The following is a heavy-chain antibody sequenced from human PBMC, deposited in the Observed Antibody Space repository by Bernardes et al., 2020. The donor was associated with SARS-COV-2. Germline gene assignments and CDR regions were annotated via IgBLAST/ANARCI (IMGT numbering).Heavy chain of an antibody. CDR2: IYHTGST. CDR1: GGSISSANW. Sequence: SETLSLTCAVSGGSISSANWWSWVRQSPGKGLEWIGEIYHTGSTKYNPSLMTRVTISMDKSKSQFSLKLRSVTAADTAVYYCAREEAIFGVDPLPYYFDYWGQGILVTVSS. D-gene: IGHD3-3*01. V-gene: IGHV4-4*02. J-gene: IGHJ4*02. CDR3: AREEAIFGVDPLPYYFDY.